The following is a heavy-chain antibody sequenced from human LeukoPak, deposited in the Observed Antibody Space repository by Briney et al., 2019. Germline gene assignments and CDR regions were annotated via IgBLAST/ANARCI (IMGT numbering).Heavy chain of an antibody. CDR1: GFTFSSYS. CDR3: ARIGELHDY. V-gene: IGHV3-21*01. D-gene: IGHD3-10*01. CDR2: ISGSGTYI. J-gene: IGHJ4*02. Sequence: GGSLRLSCAASGFTFSSYSVNWVRQAPGKGLEWVSSISGSGTYIYYADSVQGRFTISRDNAKNSLFLRVNSLRAEDTALYYCARIGELHDYWGQGTLVTVSS.